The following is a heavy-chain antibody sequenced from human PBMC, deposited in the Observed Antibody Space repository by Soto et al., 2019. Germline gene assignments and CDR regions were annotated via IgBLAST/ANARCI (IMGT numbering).Heavy chain of an antibody. CDR2: IYHSGSF. V-gene: IGHV4-31*03. J-gene: IGHJ6*03. CDR1: GGSISSGGSY. Sequence: SETLSLTCTVSGGSISSGGSYWNWIRQRPGKGLEWIGYIYHSGSFYYTPSLKGRAIISADTSKNQFALKLSSVTAADTAVYYCAKGSAIFGVVIKSVYYMDVWGKGTTVTVSS. CDR3: AKGSAIFGVVIKSVYYMDV. D-gene: IGHD3-3*01.